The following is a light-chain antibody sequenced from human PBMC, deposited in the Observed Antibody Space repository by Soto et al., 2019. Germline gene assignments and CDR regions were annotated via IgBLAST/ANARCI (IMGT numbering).Light chain of an antibody. CDR3: QHYNSYSEA. Sequence: ELVMTQSPATPSVSPGERATLSCRASQSVSSKLAWYQQKPGQAPRLLIYDTSTRATGIPARFSGSGSGTEFTLTISSLQPDDFATYYCQHYNSYSEAFGQGTKVDIK. V-gene: IGKV3-15*01. J-gene: IGKJ1*01. CDR1: QSVSSK. CDR2: DTS.